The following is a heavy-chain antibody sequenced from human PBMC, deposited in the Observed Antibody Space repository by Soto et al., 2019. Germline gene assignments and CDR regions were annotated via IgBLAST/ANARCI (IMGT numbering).Heavy chain of an antibody. V-gene: IGHV3-72*01. CDR3: ATGVGAKYYFAY. CDR2: TRNKANSYTT. CDR1: GFTYSDHH. Sequence: EVQLVESGGGLVQPGGSLRLSCAASGFTYSDHHMDWVCQDPGKGLEWVGRTRNKANSYTTEYAASVKGRFTSSRDDSKNSLYLQMNSLKTEDTAVYYCATGVGAKYYFAYWGQGTLVTVSS. D-gene: IGHD1-26*01. J-gene: IGHJ4*02.